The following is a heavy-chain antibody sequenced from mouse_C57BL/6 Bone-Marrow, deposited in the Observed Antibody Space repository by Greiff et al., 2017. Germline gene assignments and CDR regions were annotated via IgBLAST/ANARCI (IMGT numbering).Heavy chain of an antibody. CDR2: NYPSDSET. CDR3: ARGDYYGSSAFGY. V-gene: IGHV1-61*01. CDR1: GYTFTRFW. D-gene: IGHD1-1*01. J-gene: IGHJ2*01. Sequence: VQLQQPGAELVRPGSSVKLSCKASGYTFTRFWMDWVKQRPGQGLEWNGNNYPSDSETHYNQKFKDKATLTVDKSSSTAYMQLSSLTSEDSAVYYCARGDYYGSSAFGYWGQGTTLTVSS.